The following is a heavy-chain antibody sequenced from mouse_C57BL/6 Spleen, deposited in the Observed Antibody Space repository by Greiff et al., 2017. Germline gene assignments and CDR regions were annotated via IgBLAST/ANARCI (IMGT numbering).Heavy chain of an antibody. Sequence: EVQLVESEGGLVQPGSSMKLSCTASGFTFSDYYMAWVRQVPEKGLEWVANINYDGSSTYYLDSLKSRFIISRDNAKNILYLQMSSLKSEDTATYYCAREDYGSSYSFAYWGQGTLVTVSA. CDR3: AREDYGSSYSFAY. D-gene: IGHD1-1*01. CDR2: INYDGSST. V-gene: IGHV5-16*01. J-gene: IGHJ3*01. CDR1: GFTFSDYY.